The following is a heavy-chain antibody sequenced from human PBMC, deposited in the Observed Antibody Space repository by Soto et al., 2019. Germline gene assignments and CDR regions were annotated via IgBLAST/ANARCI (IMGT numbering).Heavy chain of an antibody. Sequence: SETLSLTCTVSGGSISSGFFYWSWIRQHPGKGLEWIGYIYYSGTTYHNPSLKSRLTISVDTSKNQFSLDLSSVTAADTAVYYCARDRSGYSSIDYWGQGPLVTVSS. CDR2: IYYSGTT. V-gene: IGHV4-31*03. D-gene: IGHD3-3*01. J-gene: IGHJ4*02. CDR1: GGSISSGFFY. CDR3: ARDRSGYSSIDY.